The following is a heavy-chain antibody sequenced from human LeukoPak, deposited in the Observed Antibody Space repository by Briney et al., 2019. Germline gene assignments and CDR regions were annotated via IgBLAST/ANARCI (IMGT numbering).Heavy chain of an antibody. CDR1: GITLSNYG. V-gene: IGHV3-23*01. CDR2: ISDRGSRT. D-gene: IGHD3-22*01. CDR3: AKRGVVIRVILVGFHKEAYYFDS. Sequence: GGSLRLSCAVSGITLSNYGMSWVRQAPGKGLEWVAGISDRGSRTNYADSVKGRFTISTDHPKNTLYLQMNSLRAEDTAVCFCAKRGVVIRVILVGFHKEAYYFDSWGQGALVTVSS. J-gene: IGHJ4*02.